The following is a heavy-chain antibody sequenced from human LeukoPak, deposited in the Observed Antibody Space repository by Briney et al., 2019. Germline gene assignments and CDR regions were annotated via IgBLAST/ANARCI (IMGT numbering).Heavy chain of an antibody. J-gene: IGHJ4*02. CDR3: AREQGIKNDY. D-gene: IGHD6-13*01. Sequence: SETLSLTCTVSGGSISSSSYYWGWIRQPPGKGLEWIGRIYTSGSTNYNPSLKSRVTMSVDTSKNQFSLKLSSVTAADTAVYYCAREQGIKNDYWGQGTLVTVSS. CDR2: IYTSGST. CDR1: GGSISSSSYY. V-gene: IGHV4-39*07.